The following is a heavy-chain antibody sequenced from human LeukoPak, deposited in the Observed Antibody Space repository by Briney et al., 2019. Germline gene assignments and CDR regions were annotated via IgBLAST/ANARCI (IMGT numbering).Heavy chain of an antibody. CDR1: GFTFSSYS. CDR2: INGDGSST. CDR3: VKGAPFDY. Sequence: GGSLRLSCAASGFTFSSYSLNWVRQAPGKGLVWVSRINGDGSSTAYADFVKGRFTISRDNARNTLSLQMNSLRIEDTAIYYCVKGAPFDYWGQGTLVAASS. D-gene: IGHD4/OR15-4a*01. J-gene: IGHJ4*02. V-gene: IGHV3-74*03.